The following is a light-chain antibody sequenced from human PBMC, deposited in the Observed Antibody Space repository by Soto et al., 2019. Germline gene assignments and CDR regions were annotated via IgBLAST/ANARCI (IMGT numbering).Light chain of an antibody. CDR2: AAS. CDR1: QSVSSNS. J-gene: IGKJ1*01. V-gene: IGKV3-20*01. Sequence: EVVLTQSPGTLSLSPGERATLSCRASQSVSSNSLAWYQQKPGQAPRLLIYAASSRATGIPDRFSGSGSGTGFPPTMTSREPDDVSVYYCQQSGSSPLAFGQGTKVEIK. CDR3: QQSGSSPLA.